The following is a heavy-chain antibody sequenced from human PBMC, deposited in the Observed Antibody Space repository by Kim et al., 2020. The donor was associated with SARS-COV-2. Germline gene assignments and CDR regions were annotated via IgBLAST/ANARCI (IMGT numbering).Heavy chain of an antibody. CDR1: GFIFTSYA. D-gene: IGHD6-19*01. CDR2: IYYDGVNK. V-gene: IGHV3-33*06. Sequence: GGSLRLSCAASGFIFTSYAMHWVRQAPGKGLEWVAVIYYDGVNKYYADSVKGRFTISRDNSKNTVHLQMDSLTAEDTAVYYCAKAWSFNNGWHFDYWGQGTRVTVYS. J-gene: IGHJ4*02. CDR3: AKAWSFNNGWHFDY.